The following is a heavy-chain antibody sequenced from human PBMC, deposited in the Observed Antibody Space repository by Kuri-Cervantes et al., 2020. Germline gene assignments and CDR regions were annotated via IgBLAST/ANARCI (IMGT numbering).Heavy chain of an antibody. CDR2: LHYSGST. D-gene: IGHD6-13*01. CDR3: ATFSSPVSDYYMDV. CDR1: GASISTSYY. Sequence: SETLSLTCTVSGASISTSYYWGWIRQPPGKGLEWIGSLHYSGSTYYNPSLKSRLTISVDTSKNQFSLKLSSVTAADTAVYYCATFSSPVSDYYMDVWGKGTTVTVSS. J-gene: IGHJ6*03. V-gene: IGHV4-39*01.